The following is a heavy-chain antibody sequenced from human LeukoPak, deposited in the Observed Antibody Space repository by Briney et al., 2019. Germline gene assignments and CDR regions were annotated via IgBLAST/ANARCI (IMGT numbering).Heavy chain of an antibody. CDR3: AKGSSSFRIPYYFDY. J-gene: IGHJ4*02. D-gene: IGHD6-6*01. V-gene: IGHV3-23*01. CDR2: ISGSGGST. CDR1: GFTFDDYG. Sequence: PGGSLRLSCAASGFTFDDYGMSWVRQAPGKGLEWVSAISGSGGSTYYADSVKGRFTISRDNSKNTLYLQMNSLRAEDTAVYYCAKGSSSFRIPYYFDYWGQGTLVTVSS.